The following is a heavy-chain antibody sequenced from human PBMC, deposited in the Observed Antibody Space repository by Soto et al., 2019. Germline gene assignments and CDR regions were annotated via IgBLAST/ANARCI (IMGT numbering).Heavy chain of an antibody. Sequence: EVQLVESGGGLVQPGGSLRLSCAASGFTFSSYDMHWVRQATGKGLEWVSYISSSSSTIYYADSVKGRFTISRDNAKKALYLQMSSLRDEETAVYYCARDILANPSSSWYPYYYYYGRDVWGQGSTVTVSS. D-gene: IGHD6-13*01. CDR3: ARDILANPSSSWYPYYYYYGRDV. CDR2: ISSSSSTI. CDR1: GFTFSSYD. V-gene: IGHV3-48*02. J-gene: IGHJ6*02.